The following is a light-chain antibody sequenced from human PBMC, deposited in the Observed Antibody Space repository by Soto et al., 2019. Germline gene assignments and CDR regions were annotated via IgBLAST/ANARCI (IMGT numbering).Light chain of an antibody. CDR1: SSDVGGYNY. J-gene: IGLJ2*01. V-gene: IGLV2-14*01. CDR3: NSYTSSSTLL. Sequence: QSALTQPASVSGSPGQSSTISCTGTSSDVGGYNYVSWYQQHPGKAPKLMIYDVSNRPSGVSNRFSGSKSGNTASLTISGLHAEDEADYYCNSYTSSSTLLFGGRTKLTVL. CDR2: DVS.